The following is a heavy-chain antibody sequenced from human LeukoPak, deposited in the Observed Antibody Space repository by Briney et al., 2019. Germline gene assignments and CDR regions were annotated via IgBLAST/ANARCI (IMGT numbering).Heavy chain of an antibody. D-gene: IGHD3-10*01. Sequence: GSLRLSCAASGFTLSSYGMSWVRQAPGKGLEWVSAISGSGGSTYYADSVKGRFTISRDNSKNTLYLQMNSLRAEDTAVYYCAKDCLLYYYGSVTLDYWGQGTLVTVSS. CDR2: ISGSGGST. CDR3: AKDCLLYYYGSVTLDY. CDR1: GFTLSSYG. J-gene: IGHJ4*02. V-gene: IGHV3-23*01.